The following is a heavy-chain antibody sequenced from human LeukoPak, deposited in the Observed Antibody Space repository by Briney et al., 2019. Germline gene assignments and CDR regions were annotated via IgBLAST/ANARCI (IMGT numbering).Heavy chain of an antibody. Sequence: GGSLRLSCAASGFTFNRYWMHWVRQAPGKGLEYVSGISGNGGSTDYANSVKDGFTISRDNSKNTLYLQMGSLRAEDMAVYYCARDYFGSGSYGYFDYWGQGTLVTVSS. CDR3: ARDYFGSGSYGYFDY. CDR1: GFTFNRYW. V-gene: IGHV3-64*01. J-gene: IGHJ4*02. CDR2: ISGNGGST. D-gene: IGHD3-10*01.